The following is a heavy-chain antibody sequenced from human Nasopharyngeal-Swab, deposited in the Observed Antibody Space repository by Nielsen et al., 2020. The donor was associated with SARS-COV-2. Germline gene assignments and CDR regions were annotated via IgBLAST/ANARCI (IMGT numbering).Heavy chain of an antibody. CDR3: ARDRAYSGSYMDV. CDR2: IIPIFGTA. D-gene: IGHD5-12*01. Sequence: VRQAPGQGLEWMGGIIPIFGTANYAQKFQGRVTITADKSTGTAYMELSSLRSEDTAVYYCARDRAYSGSYMDVWGKGTTVTVSS. V-gene: IGHV1-69*06. J-gene: IGHJ6*03.